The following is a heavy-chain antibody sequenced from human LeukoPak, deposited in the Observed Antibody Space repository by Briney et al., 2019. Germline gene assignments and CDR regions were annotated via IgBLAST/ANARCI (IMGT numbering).Heavy chain of an antibody. V-gene: IGHV3-7*03. D-gene: IGHD1-14*01. CDR3: GRVRYHYGMDV. Sequence: GGSLRLSCVASGFASSRYWMTWVRQAPGKGLEWVASINQDGSDKHYVDSVKGRCKISRNVADNSLYVQMNSLRDEDTAVYYCGRVRYHYGMDVWGKGTTVTVSS. J-gene: IGHJ6*04. CDR1: GFASSRYW. CDR2: INQDGSDK.